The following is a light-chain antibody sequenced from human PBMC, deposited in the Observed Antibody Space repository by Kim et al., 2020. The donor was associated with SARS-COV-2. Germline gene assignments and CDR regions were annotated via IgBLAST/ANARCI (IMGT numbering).Light chain of an antibody. Sequence: RATINCNSSQSVLYSSNNQNYLSWYQQKPGQPPKLLIYWASTREYGVPDRFSGSGSGTDFTLTISSLQAEDVAVYYCQQYYITPYTFGQGTKLEI. V-gene: IGKV4-1*01. CDR3: QQYYITPYT. J-gene: IGKJ2*01. CDR2: WAS. CDR1: QSVLYSSNNQNY.